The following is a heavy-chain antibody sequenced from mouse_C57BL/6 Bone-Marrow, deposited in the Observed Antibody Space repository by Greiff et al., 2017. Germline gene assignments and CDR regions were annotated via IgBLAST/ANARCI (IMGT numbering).Heavy chain of an antibody. J-gene: IGHJ3*01. Sequence: EVQRVESGGGLVKPGGSLKLSCAASGFTFSDYGMHWVRQAPETGLEWVAYISSGSSTIYYADTVKGRFTISRDNAKNTLFLQMTSLRSEDTAMYYCARWFAYGGQGTLGTVSA. CDR1: GFTFSDYG. CDR2: ISSGSSTI. V-gene: IGHV5-17*01. CDR3: ARWFAY.